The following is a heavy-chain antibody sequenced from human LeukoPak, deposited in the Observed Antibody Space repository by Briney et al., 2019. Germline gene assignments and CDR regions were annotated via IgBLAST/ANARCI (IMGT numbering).Heavy chain of an antibody. CDR2: ITHSGTT. CDR3: ARLITPTSGSNWFDP. D-gene: IGHD3-10*01. CDR1: GGSFSGYY. J-gene: IGHJ5*02. V-gene: IGHV4-34*01. Sequence: SETLSLTCAVYGGSFSGYYWSWIRQPPGKGLEWIGEITHSGTTNYNPSLESRLAISIDTSKNQFSLKLGSVTAADTAVYYCARLITPTSGSNWFDPWGQGTLVTVSS.